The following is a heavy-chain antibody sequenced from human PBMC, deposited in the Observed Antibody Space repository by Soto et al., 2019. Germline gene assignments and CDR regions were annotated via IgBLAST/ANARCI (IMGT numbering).Heavy chain of an antibody. D-gene: IGHD3-10*01. J-gene: IGHJ6*02. Sequence: PGGSLRLSCAASGFTFSSYGMHWVRQAPGKGLEWVAVISYDGSNKYYADSVKGRFTISRDNSKNTLYLQMNSLRAEDTAVYYRAKGSWRGLRGYYYYGMDVWGQGTTVTVSS. CDR1: GFTFSSYG. V-gene: IGHV3-30*18. CDR3: AKGSWRGLRGYYYYGMDV. CDR2: ISYDGSNK.